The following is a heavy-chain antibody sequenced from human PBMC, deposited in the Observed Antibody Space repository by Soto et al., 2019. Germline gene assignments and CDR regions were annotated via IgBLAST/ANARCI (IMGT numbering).Heavy chain of an antibody. D-gene: IGHD3-22*01. V-gene: IGHV3-33*01. J-gene: IGHJ3*02. CDR2: IWYDGSNK. Sequence: PGGSLRLSCAASGFPFSIYGMHWVRQSPGKGLEWVAVIWYDGSNKYYADSVKGRFTISRDNSKNTLYLQMNSLRAEDTAVYYCARDTPYYDSSCDAFDIWGQGTMVTVSS. CDR3: ARDTPYYDSSCDAFDI. CDR1: GFPFSIYG.